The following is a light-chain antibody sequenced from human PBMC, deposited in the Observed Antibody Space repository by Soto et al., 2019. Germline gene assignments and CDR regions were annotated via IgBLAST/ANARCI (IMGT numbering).Light chain of an antibody. CDR1: QSISNY. V-gene: IGKV1-39*01. CDR3: QQSYTLSPLT. Sequence: DIQMTQSPSSLSASVGDRVIITCRPSQSISNYLNWYQHKRGKAPKVLISAASKLQSGVPSRFSGSGSGTVFTLTISSLQPEDFATYFCQQSYTLSPLTFGGGTKVDIK. J-gene: IGKJ4*01. CDR2: AAS.